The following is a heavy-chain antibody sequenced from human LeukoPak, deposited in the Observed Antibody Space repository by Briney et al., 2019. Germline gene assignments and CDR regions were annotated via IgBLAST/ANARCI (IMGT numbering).Heavy chain of an antibody. D-gene: IGHD5-24*01. CDR2: VNSDGSTT. CDR3: ARGSGDGYNDFDS. Sequence: GGSLRLSCAASGFTFSRYWIHWVRQVPGKGLVWVSRVNSDGSTTDYADSVKGRFTISRDNSKNTLYLQMNSLRAEDTAVYYCARGSGDGYNDFDSWGQGTLVTVSS. J-gene: IGHJ4*02. V-gene: IGHV3-74*01. CDR1: GFTFSRYW.